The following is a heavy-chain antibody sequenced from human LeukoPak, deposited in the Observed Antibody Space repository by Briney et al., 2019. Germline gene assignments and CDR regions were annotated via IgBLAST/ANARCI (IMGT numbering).Heavy chain of an antibody. Sequence: SETLSLTCTVSGGSISSGDYYWGWIRQPPGKGLEWIGYIYHSGSTYYNPSLKGRGFISVDTSKNQFFLELSSVTAADTAVYYCARILAPYYYDSSGHYYFDYWGQGTLVTVSS. D-gene: IGHD3-22*01. CDR1: GGSISSGDYY. J-gene: IGHJ4*02. CDR3: ARILAPYYYDSSGHYYFDY. CDR2: IYHSGST. V-gene: IGHV4-30-4*01.